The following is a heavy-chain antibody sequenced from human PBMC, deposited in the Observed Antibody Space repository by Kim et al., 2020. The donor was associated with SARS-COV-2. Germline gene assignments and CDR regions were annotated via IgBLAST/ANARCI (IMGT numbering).Heavy chain of an antibody. D-gene: IGHD2-15*01. CDR1: GGSVSSGSYY. CDR3: ARDRVGGYCSGGSCNYYYYYGMDV. V-gene: IGHV4-61*01. J-gene: IGHJ6*02. CDR2: IYYSGST. Sequence: SETLSLTCTVSGGSVSSGSYYWSWIRQPPGKGLEWIGYIYYSGSTNYNPSLKSRVTISVDTSKNQFSLKLSSVTAADTAVYYCARDRVGGYCSGGSCNYYYYYGMDVWGQGTTVTVSS.